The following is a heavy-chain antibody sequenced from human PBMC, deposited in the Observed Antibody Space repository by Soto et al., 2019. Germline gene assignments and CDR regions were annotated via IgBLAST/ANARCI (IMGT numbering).Heavy chain of an antibody. CDR3: ARETFGYSSSVKNWFDP. CDR2: IIPIFGTA. Sequence: SVKVSCKASGGTFSSYAISWVRQAPGQGLEWMGGIIPIFGTANYAQKFQGRVTITADESTSTAYMELSSLRSEDTAVYYCARETFGYSSSVKNWFDPWGQGTLVTVS. CDR1: GGTFSSYA. V-gene: IGHV1-69*13. J-gene: IGHJ5*02. D-gene: IGHD6-6*01.